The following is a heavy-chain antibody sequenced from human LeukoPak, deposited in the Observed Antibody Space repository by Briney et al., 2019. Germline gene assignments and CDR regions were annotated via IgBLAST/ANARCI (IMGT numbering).Heavy chain of an antibody. CDR1: GFTFSSYE. J-gene: IGHJ6*03. D-gene: IGHD2-15*01. CDR2: ISSSGSTI. V-gene: IGHV3-48*03. CDR3: ARVLSVCSGGSCYFSYYYYYYMDV. Sequence: GGSLRLSCAASGFTFSSYEMNWVRQAPGKGLEWVSYISSSGSTIYYADSVKGRFTISRDNAKNSLYLQMNSLRAEDTAVYYCARVLSVCSGGSCYFSYYYYYYMDVWGKGTTVTISS.